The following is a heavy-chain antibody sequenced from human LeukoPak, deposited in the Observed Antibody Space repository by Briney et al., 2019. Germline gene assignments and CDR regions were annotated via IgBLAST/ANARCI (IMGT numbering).Heavy chain of an antibody. Sequence: ASVKISCKTSGYTFTTYYIHWIRQAPGQGLEWMAVISPNNGRPTYAQKFQGRVTMTRDTSISTAYMELSSLRSDDTAVYYCARDHGDWGQGTLVTVCS. V-gene: IGHV1-2*02. CDR1: GYTFTTYY. CDR3: ARDHGD. CDR2: ISPNNGRP. J-gene: IGHJ4*02.